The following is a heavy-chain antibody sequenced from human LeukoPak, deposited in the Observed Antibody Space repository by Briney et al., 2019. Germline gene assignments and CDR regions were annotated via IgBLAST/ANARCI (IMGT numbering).Heavy chain of an antibody. CDR3: AKDTRDASGTYGYFDS. CDR2: ISGSGGRT. D-gene: IGHD3-10*01. CDR1: GVTFSSYA. J-gene: IGHJ4*02. V-gene: IGHV3-23*01. Sequence: GGSLRLSCAASGVTFSSYAMSWVRQAPGKELEWVSGISGSGGRTYYADSVKGRFTISRDNSKNTLHLQMNSLRAEDTALYYCAKDTRDASGTYGYFDSGGQGTLVTVYS.